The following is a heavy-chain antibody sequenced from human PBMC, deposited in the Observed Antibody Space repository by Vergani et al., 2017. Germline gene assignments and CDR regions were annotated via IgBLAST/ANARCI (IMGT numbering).Heavy chain of an antibody. J-gene: IGHJ4*02. D-gene: IGHD3-22*01. CDR1: GYSISSGYY. Sequence: QVQLQESGPGLVKPSETLSLTCAVPGYSISSGYYWGWIRQPPGKGLEWIGSIYHSGSTYYNPSLKSRVTISVDTSKNQFPLKLSSVNAAATAVYYCAGLHDSGARDLYCWGQRTLVAVSS. CDR3: AGLHDSGARDLYC. CDR2: IYHSGST. V-gene: IGHV4-38-2*01.